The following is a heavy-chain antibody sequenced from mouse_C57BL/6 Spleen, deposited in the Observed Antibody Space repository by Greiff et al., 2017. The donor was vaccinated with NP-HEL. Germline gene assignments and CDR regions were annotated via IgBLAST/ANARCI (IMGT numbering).Heavy chain of an antibody. CDR2: ISYDGSN. Sequence: EVQLQQSGPGLVKPSQSLSLTCSVTGYSITSGYYWNWIRQFPGNKLEWMGYISYDGSNNYNPSLKNRISITRDTSKNQFFLKLNSVTTEDTATYYCARGDPGRGDYWGQGTTLTVSS. V-gene: IGHV3-6*01. CDR3: ARGDPGRGDY. J-gene: IGHJ2*01. CDR1: GYSITSGYY. D-gene: IGHD3-3*01.